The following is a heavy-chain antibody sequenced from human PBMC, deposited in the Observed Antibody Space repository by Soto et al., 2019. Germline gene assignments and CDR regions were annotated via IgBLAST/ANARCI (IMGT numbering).Heavy chain of an antibody. Sequence: PGGSLRLSCAASGFTFSYAMRWVRQAPGKGLEWVSAISGSGGSTYYADSVKGRFTISRDNSKNTLYLQMNSLRAEDTAVYYCAKDWGGIVVVPTYFDYWGQGTLVTVSS. CDR3: AKDWGGIVVVPTYFDY. CDR2: ISGSGGST. V-gene: IGHV3-23*01. D-gene: IGHD2-2*01. CDR1: GFTFSYA. J-gene: IGHJ4*02.